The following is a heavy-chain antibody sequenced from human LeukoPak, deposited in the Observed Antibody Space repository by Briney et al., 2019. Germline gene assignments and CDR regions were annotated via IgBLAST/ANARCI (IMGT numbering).Heavy chain of an antibody. CDR2: INGYNGNT. D-gene: IGHD1-26*01. V-gene: IGHV1-18*04. Sequence: GASVKVSCKASGYTFTSYYMHWVRQAPGQGLEWMGRINGYNGNTNYAQKFQGRVTMTTDTFTSTAYKELRSLRSDDTAVYYCARARAGSSSLDYWGQGTLVTVPS. J-gene: IGHJ4*02. CDR1: GYTFTSYY. CDR3: ARARAGSSSLDY.